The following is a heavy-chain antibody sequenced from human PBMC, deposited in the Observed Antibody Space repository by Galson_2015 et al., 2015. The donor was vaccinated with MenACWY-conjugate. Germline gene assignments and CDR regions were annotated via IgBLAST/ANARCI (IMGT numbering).Heavy chain of an antibody. CDR2: FDSDGSGT. CDR1: GITFDTYW. J-gene: IGHJ4*02. V-gene: IGHV3-74*01. D-gene: IGHD3-16*01. CDR3: VRSSAGGFDY. Sequence: LRLSCAASGITFDTYWMHWVRQAPGKGLMWVARFDSDGSGTVYADSVRGRFTISRDNAKNTLYLQMNSLRVEDTAVYFCVRSSAGGFDYWGQGTLVTVSS.